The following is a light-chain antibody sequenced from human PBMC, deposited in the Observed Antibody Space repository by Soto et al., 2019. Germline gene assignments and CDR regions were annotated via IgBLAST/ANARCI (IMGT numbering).Light chain of an antibody. V-gene: IGKV1-13*02. CDR1: QGISSA. CDR3: QQLKTYPFN. CDR2: DAS. Sequence: AIQLTQSPSSLSASVGDRVSITCRASQGISSALAWYQHKPGKAPKILIYDASSLHSGVPSRFSGSESGTECTLTISSLQTEDFATYYCQQLKTYPFNCGQGTLLEIK. J-gene: IGKJ5*01.